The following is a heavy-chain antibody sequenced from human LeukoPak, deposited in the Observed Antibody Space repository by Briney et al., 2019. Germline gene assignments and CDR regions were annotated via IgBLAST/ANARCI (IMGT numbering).Heavy chain of an antibody. V-gene: IGHV1-58*02. J-gene: IGHJ4*02. CDR2: IVVGSGNT. CDR3: AAGWVCSGGSCYYYFDY. D-gene: IGHD2-15*01. CDR1: GFTFTSSA. Sequence: SVTVSCKASGFTFTSSAMQLVRQARGQRLEWIGWIVVGSGNTNYAQKFQERVTITRDMSTSTAYMELSSLRSEDTAVYYCAAGWVCSGGSCYYYFDYWGQGTLVTVSS.